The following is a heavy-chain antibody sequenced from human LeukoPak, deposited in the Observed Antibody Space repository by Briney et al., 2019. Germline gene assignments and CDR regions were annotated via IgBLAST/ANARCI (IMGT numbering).Heavy chain of an antibody. CDR2: INSDGTIT. D-gene: IGHD2-15*01. CDR3: ARREGDCSGGTCYLDY. J-gene: IGHJ4*02. Sequence: PGGSLRLSCAASGCTFSGYWIHWVRQAPGKGLVWVSRINSDGTITTYADSVKGRFTVSRDNAKNTLYLQMNSLRAEDTAVYYCARREGDCSGGTCYLDYWGQGTLVTVSS. CDR1: GCTFSGYW. V-gene: IGHV3-74*01.